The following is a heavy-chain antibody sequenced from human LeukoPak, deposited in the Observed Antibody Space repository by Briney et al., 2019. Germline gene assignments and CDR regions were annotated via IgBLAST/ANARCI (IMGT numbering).Heavy chain of an antibody. V-gene: IGHV1-8*01. CDR1: GYTFTSYD. CDR3: ARETTTPQYYFDY. CDR2: MSPNSGNT. Sequence: ASVKVSCKASGYTFTSYDITWVRQAPGQGLEWMGWMSPNSGNTGYAQKFQGRVTMTRNTSITTAYMELSSLTSEDTAVYYCARETTTPQYYFDYWGLGSQVTVSP. J-gene: IGHJ4*02. D-gene: IGHD1-1*01.